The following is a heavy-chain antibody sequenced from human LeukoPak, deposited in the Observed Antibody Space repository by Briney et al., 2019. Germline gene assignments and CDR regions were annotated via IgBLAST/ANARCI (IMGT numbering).Heavy chain of an antibody. Sequence: SETLSLTCTVSGGSISSGSYYWSWIRQPAGKGLEWIGRIYTSGSTNYNPSLSSRVTISVDTSKNQFSLKLSSVTAADTAVYYCARGGAARPYFDYWGQGTLVTVSS. J-gene: IGHJ4*02. CDR2: IYTSGST. CDR1: GGSISSGSYY. V-gene: IGHV4-61*02. CDR3: ARGGAARPYFDY. D-gene: IGHD6-6*01.